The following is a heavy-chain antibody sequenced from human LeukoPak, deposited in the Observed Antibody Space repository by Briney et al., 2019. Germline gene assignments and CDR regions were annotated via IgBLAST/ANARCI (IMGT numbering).Heavy chain of an antibody. V-gene: IGHV3-23*01. D-gene: IGHD5-12*01. CDR3: AKGAYDYIEIAYFDY. Sequence: GGSLRLSCVASGFSFNNYAMNWVRQAPGKGLEWVSLIIGSSGTTFYADSVKGRFTISRGKSKSTLYPQMNSLRAEDTAVYYCAKGAYDYIEIAYFDYWGQGSLVTVSS. J-gene: IGHJ4*02. CDR1: GFSFNNYA. CDR2: IIGSSGTT.